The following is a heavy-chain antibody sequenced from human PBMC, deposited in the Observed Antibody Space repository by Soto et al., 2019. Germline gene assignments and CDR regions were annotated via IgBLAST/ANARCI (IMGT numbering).Heavy chain of an antibody. CDR3: AKVGIGWSDDFHI. V-gene: IGHV3-23*01. D-gene: IGHD6-19*01. Sequence: PGGSLRLSCAASGSIFSNYAMTWVRQAPGKGLEWVSGISSTGGTTYYADSVKGRVTISRDDSKNTVYLQMNSLRAEDTAIYYCAKVGIGWSDDFHIWGQGTVVTVSS. CDR2: ISSTGGTT. CDR1: GSIFSNYA. J-gene: IGHJ3*02.